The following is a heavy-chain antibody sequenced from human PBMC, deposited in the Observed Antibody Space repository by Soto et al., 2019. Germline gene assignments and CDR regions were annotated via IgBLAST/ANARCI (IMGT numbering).Heavy chain of an antibody. CDR3: ARLAYSEYPQT. D-gene: IGHD6-13*01. V-gene: IGHV4-39*02. CDR2: IYYSGAT. CDR1: GDSISTSSYY. J-gene: IGHJ1*01. Sequence: PSETLSLTCDVSGDSISTSSYYWGWIRQPPGKGLEWIASIYYSGATYYNPSLQSRVTISVDTSNNRFSLTLSSLTAADTAVYFCARLAYSEYPQTWGQGSLVTVSS.